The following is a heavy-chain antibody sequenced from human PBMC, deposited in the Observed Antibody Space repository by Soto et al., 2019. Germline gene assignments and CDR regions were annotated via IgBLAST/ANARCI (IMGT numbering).Heavy chain of an antibody. Sequence: EVQLVESGGGLVQPGGSLRLSCAASGFTFSSYWMSWVRQAPGKGLEWVANIKQDGSEKYYVDSVKGRFTISRDNAKNPLYLQMNSLRAEDTAVYYCARDTDFAYPGWGLVDYWGQGTLVTVSS. CDR1: GFTFSSYW. V-gene: IGHV3-7*05. J-gene: IGHJ4*02. D-gene: IGHD2-21*01. CDR2: IKQDGSEK. CDR3: ARDTDFAYPGWGLVDY.